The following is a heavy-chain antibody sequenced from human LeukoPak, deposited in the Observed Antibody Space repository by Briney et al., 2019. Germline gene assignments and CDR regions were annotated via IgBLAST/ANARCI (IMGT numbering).Heavy chain of an antibody. V-gene: IGHV3-21*01. J-gene: IGHJ4*02. CDR1: GFIFSRNN. CDR2: ISSRGTYI. D-gene: IGHD6-13*01. CDR3: ARDGSEFGSSWHVFHY. Sequence: GGSLRLSCAASGFIFSRNNMNWVRQAPGKGLEWVSSISSRGTYIYYADSVKGRFIISRDNSKNTLYLQLNSLRAEDTAVYYCARDGSEFGSSWHVFHYWGQGTLVTVSS.